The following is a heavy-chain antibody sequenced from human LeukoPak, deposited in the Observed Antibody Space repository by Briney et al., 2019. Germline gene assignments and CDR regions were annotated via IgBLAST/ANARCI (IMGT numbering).Heavy chain of an antibody. Sequence: GGSLRLSCAASGFTFSSYSMNWVRQAPGKGLEWVSYISSSSSTIYYADSVKGRITISRDNAKNSLYLQMNSLRAEDTAVYYCARMIGVVIIQAFDIWGQGTMVTVSS. CDR2: ISSSSSTI. CDR1: GFTFSSYS. J-gene: IGHJ3*02. CDR3: ARMIGVVIIQAFDI. V-gene: IGHV3-48*01. D-gene: IGHD3-3*01.